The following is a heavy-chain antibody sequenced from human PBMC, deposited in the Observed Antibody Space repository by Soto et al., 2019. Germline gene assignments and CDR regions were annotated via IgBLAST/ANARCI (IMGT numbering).Heavy chain of an antibody. CDR3: AKDRFLYAFVI. CDR1: GFTFSNYA. V-gene: IGHV3-23*01. D-gene: IGHD2-2*02. Sequence: GGSLRLSCAASGFTFSNYAMSWVRQAPGKGLEWVSAISGSGGSTYFADSVKGRFTISRDNSKNTLYLQMHGLRAEDTAVYYCAKDRFLYAFVIWGQGTMVTVSS. CDR2: ISGSGGST. J-gene: IGHJ3*02.